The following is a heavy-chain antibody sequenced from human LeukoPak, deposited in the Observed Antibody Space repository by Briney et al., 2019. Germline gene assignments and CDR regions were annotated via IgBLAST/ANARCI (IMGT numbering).Heavy chain of an antibody. V-gene: IGHV3-11*04. J-gene: IGHJ4*02. CDR1: GFTFSDYY. CDR2: ISSSGSTI. Sequence: GGSLRLSCAASGFTFSDYYMSWIRQAPGKGLEWVSYISSSGSTIYYADSVTGRFTISRDNAKNSLYLQMNGLRAGDTAIYYCARHPVVVAANDYWGQGTLVTVSS. D-gene: IGHD2-15*01. CDR3: ARHPVVVAANDY.